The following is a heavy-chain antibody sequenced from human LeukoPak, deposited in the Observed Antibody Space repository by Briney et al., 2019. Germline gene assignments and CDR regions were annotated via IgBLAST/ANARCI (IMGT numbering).Heavy chain of an antibody. J-gene: IGHJ5*02. D-gene: IGHD3-3*01. CDR2: IYTSGST. CDR1: GGSISSYY. CDR3: AREIGLYDFWSGYENWFDP. V-gene: IGHV4-4*07. Sequence: PSETLSLTSTVSGGSISSYYWSWIRQPAGKGLEWIWRIYTSGSTNYNPSLKSRVTMSVDTSKNQFSLKLSSVTAADTAVYYCAREIGLYDFWSGYENWFDPWGQGTLVTVSS.